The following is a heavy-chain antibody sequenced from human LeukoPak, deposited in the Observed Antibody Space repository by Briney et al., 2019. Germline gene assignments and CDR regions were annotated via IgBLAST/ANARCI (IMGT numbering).Heavy chain of an antibody. V-gene: IGHV3-13*01. CDR1: GFTFSTYD. D-gene: IGHD2-15*01. CDR3: AREIRETVVTRHYYYGIDV. J-gene: IGHJ6*02. CDR2: IGTGGDT. Sequence: GGSLRLSCAASGFTFSTYDMHWVRQVTGKGLEWVSAIGTGGDTYYLGSVKGRFTISRENAKNVLYLQMSSLRAEDTAVYYCAREIRETVVTRHYYYGIDVWGQGTTVTVSS.